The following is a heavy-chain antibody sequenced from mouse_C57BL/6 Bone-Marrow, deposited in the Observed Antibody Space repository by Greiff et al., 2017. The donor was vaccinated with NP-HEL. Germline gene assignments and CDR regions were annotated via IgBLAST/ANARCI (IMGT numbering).Heavy chain of an antibody. V-gene: IGHV3-6*01. CDR3: ARGDGSSPYWYFDV. J-gene: IGHJ1*03. Sequence: DVQLVESGPGLVKPSQSLSLTCSVTGYSITSGYYWNWIRQFPGNKLEWMGYISYDGSNNYNPSLKNRISITRDTSKNQFFLKLNSVTTEDTATYYCARGDGSSPYWYFDVWGTGTTVTVSS. CDR1: GYSITSGYY. CDR2: ISYDGSN. D-gene: IGHD1-1*01.